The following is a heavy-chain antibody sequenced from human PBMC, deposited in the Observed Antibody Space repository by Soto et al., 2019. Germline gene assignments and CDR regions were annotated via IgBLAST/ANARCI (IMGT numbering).Heavy chain of an antibody. CDR1: GSTVSNNY. D-gene: IGHD2-2*01. Sequence: GGSLRLSCAASGSTVSNNYMSWVRQAPGKGLEWASVIYSSGSTYYADSVKGRFTISRDNSKNTLYLQMSSLRAEDTAVYYCARGLGYCSRTSCLRPFDYWGQGALVTVSS. CDR3: ARGLGYCSRTSCLRPFDY. CDR2: IYSSGST. V-gene: IGHV3-66*01. J-gene: IGHJ4*02.